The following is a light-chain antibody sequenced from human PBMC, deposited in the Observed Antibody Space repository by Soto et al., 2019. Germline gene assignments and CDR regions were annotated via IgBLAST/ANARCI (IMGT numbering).Light chain of an antibody. CDR3: QQYTNWPPNT. Sequence: EIVMTQSPATLSVSPGEIATLSCRASQSVRSDYLGWYQQKPGQAPRLIIFGTSSRATGIPARFSGRGSGTEFTLTISSLQSEDFAVYYCQQYTNWPPNTFGQGTRLDIK. CDR1: QSVRSD. CDR2: GTS. V-gene: IGKV3D-15*01. J-gene: IGKJ5*01.